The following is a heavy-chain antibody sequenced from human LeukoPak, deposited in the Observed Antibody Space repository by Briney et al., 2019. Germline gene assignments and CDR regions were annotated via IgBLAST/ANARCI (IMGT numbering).Heavy chain of an antibody. Sequence: PSETLSLTCTVSGGSISSSSYYWGWIRQPPGKGLEWIGSIYYSGSTYYNPSLKSRVTISVDTSKNQFSLKLSSVTAADTAVYYCARVITMVRGVMGENWFDPWGQGTLVTVSS. CDR2: IYYSGST. CDR1: GGSISSSSYY. D-gene: IGHD3-10*01. V-gene: IGHV4-39*07. J-gene: IGHJ5*02. CDR3: ARVITMVRGVMGENWFDP.